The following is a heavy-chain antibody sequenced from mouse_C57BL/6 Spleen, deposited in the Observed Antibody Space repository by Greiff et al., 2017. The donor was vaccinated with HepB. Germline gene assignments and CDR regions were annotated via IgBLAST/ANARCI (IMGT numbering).Heavy chain of an antibody. CDR1: GFTFSDYG. D-gene: IGHD1-1*01. V-gene: IGHV5-17*01. Sequence: EVQLQESGGGLVKPGGSLKLSCAASGFTFSDYGMHWVRQAPEKGLEWVAYISSGSSTIYYADTVKGRFTISRDNAKNTLFLQMTSLRSEDTAMYYCAIIINTVGGYAMDDGGQGTSGTVSS. CDR2: ISSGSSTI. CDR3: AIIINTVGGYAMDD. J-gene: IGHJ4*01.